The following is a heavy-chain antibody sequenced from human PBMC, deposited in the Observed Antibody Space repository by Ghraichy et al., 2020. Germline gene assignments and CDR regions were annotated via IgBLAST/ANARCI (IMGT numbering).Heavy chain of an antibody. V-gene: IGHV3-73*01. D-gene: IGHD5-24*01. CDR2: IRTTTNNYAT. J-gene: IGHJ3*02. Sequence: GGSLRLSCAASGFNFSGSAIHWVRQASGKGLEWVCRIRTTTNNYATSSAASVKDRFTLSRDDSTNTAYLQMGSLKTADTAVYYCTTNRRDGYNVEASDIWCQGTMCTVSS. CDR3: TTNRRDGYNVEASDI. CDR1: GFNFSGSA.